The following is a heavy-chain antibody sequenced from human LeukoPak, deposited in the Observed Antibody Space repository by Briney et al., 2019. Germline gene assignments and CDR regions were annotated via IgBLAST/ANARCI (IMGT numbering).Heavy chain of an antibody. CDR3: TRGLWSTGLNY. Sequence: SETLSLTCVVSCDSISICYWNWIRQPAGKGLEWIGRISVSGSTNYNPSPKSRVTISIDTSKNHFSLKLNSVTAADAAVYYCTRGLWSTGLNYWGQGALVTVSS. CDR2: ISVSGST. D-gene: IGHD3-9*01. V-gene: IGHV4-4*07. CDR1: CDSISICY. J-gene: IGHJ4*02.